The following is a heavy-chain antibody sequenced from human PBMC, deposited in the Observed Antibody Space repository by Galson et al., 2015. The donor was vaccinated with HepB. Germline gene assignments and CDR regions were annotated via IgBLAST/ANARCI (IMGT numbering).Heavy chain of an antibody. CDR1: GVSISSSQYY. Sequence: SETLSLTCAVSGVSISSSQYYWGWIRQSPKKGLEWLGSIYYGGRTYFSPSLQSRVAMSVDTSKNQLSPTLTSVTAADTAVYYCARAKEGRGYFDYWGQGTLVTVSS. D-gene: IGHD3-10*01. J-gene: IGHJ4*02. CDR3: ARAKEGRGYFDY. V-gene: IGHV4-39*01. CDR2: IYYGGRT.